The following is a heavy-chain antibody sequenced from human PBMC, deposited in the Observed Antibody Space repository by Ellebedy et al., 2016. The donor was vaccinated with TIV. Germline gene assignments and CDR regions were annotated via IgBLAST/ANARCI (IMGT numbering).Heavy chain of an antibody. V-gene: IGHV4-34*01. CDR1: GGSFSGYY. CDR3: ARGLLGTAMVRMGY. J-gene: IGHJ4*02. Sequence: SETLSLTCAVYGGSFSGYYWSWIRQPPGKGLEWIGEINHSGSTNYNPSLKSRVTISVDTSKNQFSLKLSSVTAADTAVYYCARGLLGTAMVRMGYWGQGTLDTVSS. D-gene: IGHD5-18*01. CDR2: INHSGST.